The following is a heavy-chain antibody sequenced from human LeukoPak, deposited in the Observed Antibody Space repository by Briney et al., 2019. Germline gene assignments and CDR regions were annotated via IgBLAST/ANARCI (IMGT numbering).Heavy chain of an antibody. CDR3: ARGPCSSTSCYTGFDP. J-gene: IGHJ5*02. CDR2: IYYSGST. V-gene: IGHV4-59*01. CDR1: GGSISSYY. D-gene: IGHD2-2*02. Sequence: SETLSLTCTVSGGSISSYYWSWIRQPPGKGLERIGYIYYSGSTNYNPSLKSRVTISVDTSKNQFSLKLSSVTAADTAVYYCARGPCSSTSCYTGFDPWGQGTLVTVSS.